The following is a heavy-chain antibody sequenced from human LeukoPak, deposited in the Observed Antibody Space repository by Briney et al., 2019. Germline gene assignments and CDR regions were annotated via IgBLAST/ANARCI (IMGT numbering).Heavy chain of an antibody. D-gene: IGHD3-3*01. Sequence: GGSLRLSCAASGFTFDDYGMSWVRQAPGKGLEWVGRIKSKTDGGTTDYAAPVKGRFTISRDDSKNTLYLQMNSLKTEDTAVYYCTTGGYDFWSGYSNFDYWGQGTLVTVSS. V-gene: IGHV3-15*01. J-gene: IGHJ4*02. CDR2: IKSKTDGGTT. CDR1: GFTFDDYG. CDR3: TTGGYDFWSGYSNFDY.